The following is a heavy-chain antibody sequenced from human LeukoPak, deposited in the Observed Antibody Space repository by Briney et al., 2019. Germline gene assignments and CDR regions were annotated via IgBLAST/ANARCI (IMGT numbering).Heavy chain of an antibody. CDR3: ARVVETMVRGVIPR. CDR2: INHSGST. J-gene: IGHJ4*02. CDR1: GGSISSYY. Sequence: SETLSLTCTVSGGSISSYYRSWIRQPPGKGLEWIGEINHSGSTNYNPSLKSRVTISVDTSKNQFSLKLSSVTAADTAVYYCARVVETMVRGVIPRWGQGTLVTVSS. D-gene: IGHD3-10*01. V-gene: IGHV4-34*01.